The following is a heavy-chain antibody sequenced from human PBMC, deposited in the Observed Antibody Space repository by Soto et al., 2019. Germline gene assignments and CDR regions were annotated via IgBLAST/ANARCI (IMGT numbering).Heavy chain of an antibody. CDR2: IYYSGST. D-gene: IGHD6-13*01. J-gene: IGHJ6*02. V-gene: IGHV4-59*01. CDR3: ARGRRISAALLVMDV. Sequence: QVQLQESGPGLVKPSETLSLTCTVSGGSISSYYWSWIRQPPGKGLEWIGYIYYSGSTNYNPSLRSRVTLSVDAYKNQFSLKLSSVTAADTAVYYCARGRRISAALLVMDVWGQGTTVTVSS. CDR1: GGSISSYY.